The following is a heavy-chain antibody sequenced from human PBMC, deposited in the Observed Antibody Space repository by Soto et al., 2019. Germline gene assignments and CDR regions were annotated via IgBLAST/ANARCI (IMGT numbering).Heavy chain of an antibody. CDR1: GDSISSHY. Sequence: SETLSLTCTVSGDSISSHYWSWIRQPPGRGLEWIGYIYYSGSASYTPSLKSRVTISVDTSKNQFSLKLTSVTAADTAVYYCAKTSRAYYYGSVSYPPIYYYYYMDVWGKGTKVTVSS. V-gene: IGHV4-59*08. CDR3: AKTSRAYYYGSVSYPPIYYYYYMDV. D-gene: IGHD3-10*01. CDR2: IYYSGSA. J-gene: IGHJ6*03.